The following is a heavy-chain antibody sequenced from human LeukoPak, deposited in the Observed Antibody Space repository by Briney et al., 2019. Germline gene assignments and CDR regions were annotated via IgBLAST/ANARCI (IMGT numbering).Heavy chain of an antibody. J-gene: IGHJ4*02. V-gene: IGHV4-61*02. Sequence: PSQILSLTCTVSGGSISSGSYYWSWIRQPAGKGLEWIGRIYTSGSTNYNPSLKSRVTISVDTSKNQFSLKLSSVTATDTAVYYCASLPVDTAMGFDYWGQGTLVTVSS. CDR2: IYTSGST. D-gene: IGHD5-18*01. CDR3: ASLPVDTAMGFDY. CDR1: GGSISSGSYY.